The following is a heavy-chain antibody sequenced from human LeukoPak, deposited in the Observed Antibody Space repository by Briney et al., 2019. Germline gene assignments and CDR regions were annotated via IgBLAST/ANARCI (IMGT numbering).Heavy chain of an antibody. D-gene: IGHD4/OR15-4a*01. CDR3: AIPGSAHYPAPFDF. V-gene: IGHV3-23*01. CDR2: LSGRGRDT. Sequence: VGSLRLSCAASGFTFSTYAMSWVRQAPGKGLEWLSALSGRGRDTFYADSVKGRFTISRDESKNTLYLQMNSLRAEDTAVYYCAIPGSAHYPAPFDFWGQGTLVTVSS. CDR1: GFTFSTYA. J-gene: IGHJ4*02.